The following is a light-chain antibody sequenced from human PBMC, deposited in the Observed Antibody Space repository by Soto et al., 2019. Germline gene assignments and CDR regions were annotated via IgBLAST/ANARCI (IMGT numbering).Light chain of an antibody. CDR1: SSDVGGYNY. CDR2: EVS. J-gene: IGLJ2*01. CDR3: SSYGGSHNVV. V-gene: IGLV2-8*01. Sequence: QSALTQPPSASGSPGQSVTISCTGTSSDVGGYNYVSWYQQHPGKAPKLMIHEVSNRPSGVPDRFSGSKSGNTASLTVSGLQAENEADYYSSSYGGSHNVVFGGGTKLTVL.